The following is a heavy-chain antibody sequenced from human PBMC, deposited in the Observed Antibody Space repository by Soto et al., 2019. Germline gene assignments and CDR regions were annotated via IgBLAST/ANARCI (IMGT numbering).Heavy chain of an antibody. CDR2: INHSGST. CDR3: ARGLGGYDYIYYYYMDV. J-gene: IGHJ6*03. CDR1: GGSFSGYY. D-gene: IGHD5-12*01. V-gene: IGHV4-34*01. Sequence: SETLSLTCAVYGGSFSGYYWSWIRQPPGKGLEWIGEINHSGSTNYNPSLKSRVTISVDTSKNQFSLKLSSVTAADTAVYYCARGLGGYDYIYYYYMDVWGKGTTVTVSS.